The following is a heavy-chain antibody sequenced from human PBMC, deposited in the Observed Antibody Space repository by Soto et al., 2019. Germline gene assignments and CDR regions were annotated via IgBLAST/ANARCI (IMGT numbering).Heavy chain of an antibody. CDR3: ARRSPDYGSGSYYNAWLDY. D-gene: IGHD3-10*01. CDR2: IYYSGST. Sequence: SETLSLTCTVSGGSISSSSYYWGWIRQPPGKGLEWIVSIYYSGSTYYNPSLKSRVTISVDTSKNQFSLKLSSVTAADTAVYYCARRSPDYGSGSYYNAWLDYWGQGTLVTVSS. V-gene: IGHV4-39*01. CDR1: GGSISSSSYY. J-gene: IGHJ4*02.